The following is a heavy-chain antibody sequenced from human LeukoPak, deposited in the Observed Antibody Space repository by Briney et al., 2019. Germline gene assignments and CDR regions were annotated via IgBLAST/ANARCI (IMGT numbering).Heavy chain of an antibody. CDR3: ARDRPYTGGWRGFDD. V-gene: IGHV1-69*13. D-gene: IGHD6-19*01. Sequence: ASVNVSCKASGGTFSRYAISWVRQAPGQGLEWMGGIIPMFGIANYAQKFQGRVTITADESTSTAYMERSSLRSEDTAVYYCARDRPYTGGWRGFDDWGQVTLVTVSS. CDR2: IIPMFGIA. CDR1: GGTFSRYA. J-gene: IGHJ4*02.